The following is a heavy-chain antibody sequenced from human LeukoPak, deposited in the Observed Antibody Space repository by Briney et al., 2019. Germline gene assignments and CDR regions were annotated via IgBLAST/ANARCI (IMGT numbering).Heavy chain of an antibody. CDR3: AQGGYSSSSPLDY. J-gene: IGHJ4*02. D-gene: IGHD6-6*01. V-gene: IGHV3-30*02. CDR1: GFTFSSYG. Sequence: GGSLRLSCAASGFTFSSYGMHWVRQAPGKGLEWVAFIRYDGSNKYYADSVKGRFTISRDNSKNTLYLQMNSLRAEDTAVYYCAQGGYSSSSPLDYWGQGTLVTVSS. CDR2: IRYDGSNK.